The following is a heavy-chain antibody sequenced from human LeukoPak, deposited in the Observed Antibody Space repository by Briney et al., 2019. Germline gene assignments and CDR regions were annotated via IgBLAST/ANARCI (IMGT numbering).Heavy chain of an antibody. CDR3: AKGIAAPSYYYYGMDV. J-gene: IGHJ6*02. Sequence: PGGSLRLSCAASGFTFSSYGMHWVRQAPGKGLEWVAVIWYDGSNKYYADSVKGRFTISRDNSKNTLYLQMNSLRAEDTAVYYCAKGIAAPSYYYYGMDVWGQGTTVTVSS. D-gene: IGHD6-6*01. CDR2: IWYDGSNK. V-gene: IGHV3-33*06. CDR1: GFTFSSYG.